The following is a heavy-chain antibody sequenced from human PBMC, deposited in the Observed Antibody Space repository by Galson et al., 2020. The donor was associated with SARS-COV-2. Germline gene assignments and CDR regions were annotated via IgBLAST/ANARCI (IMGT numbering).Heavy chain of an antibody. CDR1: GYTFTNFC. CDR3: ARRANSLLGYLDF. D-gene: IGHD5-18*01. J-gene: IGHJ2*01. V-gene: IGHV5-51*01. CDR2: IYPGDSDS. Sequence: GASLKISCKGSGYTFTNFCIGWVRHLPGKGLEWMGIIYPGDSDSTYNPSFQGQVTSSADKSIGTAYLQWNSLKASDSAMYYCARRANSLLGYLDFWGHGTLVTVSS.